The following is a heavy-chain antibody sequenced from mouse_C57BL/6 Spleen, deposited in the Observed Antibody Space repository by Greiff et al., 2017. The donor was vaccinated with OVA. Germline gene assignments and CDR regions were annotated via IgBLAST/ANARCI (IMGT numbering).Heavy chain of an antibody. D-gene: IGHD1-1*01. J-gene: IGHJ4*01. CDR3: ARAILYYYAMDY. Sequence: EVQLQQSVAELVSPRSSVKLSCTASGFNIKNTYMHWVKQRPEQGLEWIGRIDPANGNTKYAPKFQGKATITADTSSNTAYLQLSSLTSEDSAILFCARAILYYYAMDYWGQGTSVTVSS. CDR2: IDPANGNT. V-gene: IGHV14-3*01. CDR1: GFNIKNTY.